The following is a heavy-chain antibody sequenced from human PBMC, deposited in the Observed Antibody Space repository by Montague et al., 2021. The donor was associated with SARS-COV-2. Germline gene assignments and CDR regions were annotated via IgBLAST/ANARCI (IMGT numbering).Heavy chain of an antibody. CDR1: GFTFSSYA. J-gene: IGHJ3*02. D-gene: IGHD1-26*01. Sequence: SLRLSCAASGFTFSSYAMHWVRQAPGKGLEWVAVISYDGSNKYYADSVKGRFTISSDNSKNTLYLQMNSLRAEDTAVYYCARTSSGSYSGAFDIWGQGTMVTVSS. V-gene: IGHV3-30*04. CDR3: ARTSSGSYSGAFDI. CDR2: ISYDGSNK.